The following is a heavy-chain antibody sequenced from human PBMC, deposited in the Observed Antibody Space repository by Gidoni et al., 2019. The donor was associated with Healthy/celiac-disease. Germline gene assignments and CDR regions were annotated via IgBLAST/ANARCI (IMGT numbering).Heavy chain of an antibody. CDR3: ARGGGTEDAFDI. CDR1: GFPFSSYA. V-gene: IGHV3-30*04. CDR2: ISYDGSNK. D-gene: IGHD1-1*01. Sequence: QVQLVESGGGVVQPGRSLRLSFPASGFPFSSYALHWVRQAPGKGLEWVAVISYDGSNKYYADAVKGRFTISRDNSKNTLYLQMNSLRAEDTAVYYCARGGGTEDAFDIWGQGTMVTVSS. J-gene: IGHJ3*02.